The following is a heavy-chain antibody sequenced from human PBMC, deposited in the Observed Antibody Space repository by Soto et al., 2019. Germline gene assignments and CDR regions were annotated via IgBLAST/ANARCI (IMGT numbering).Heavy chain of an antibody. CDR3: TRGWLGVSAGQS. D-gene: IGHD3-10*01. CDR1: GFIVSTTY. CDR2: IYDNGNT. V-gene: IGHV3-53*01. Sequence: GGSLRLSCVASGFIVSTTYISWGRQAPEKGLEWVAVIYDNGNTYDADSVRGRFTISRDSSKNTLSLQMTTLRAEDTAVYYCTRGWLGVSAGQSWGQGTQVTV. J-gene: IGHJ1*01.